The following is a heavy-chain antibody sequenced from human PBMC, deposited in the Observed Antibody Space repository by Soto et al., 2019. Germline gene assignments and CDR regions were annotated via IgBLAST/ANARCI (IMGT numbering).Heavy chain of an antibody. V-gene: IGHV1-3*01. J-gene: IGHJ4*02. Sequence: ASVKVSCKASGYTFSSYAIHWLRQAPGQGLEWMGWIHAGNGNTKYSQSFQGRVTISRDTSATTAYMELNSLRSEDTAVYYCARGVAFLDYWGQGTLVTV. CDR2: IHAGNGNT. D-gene: IGHD2-15*01. CDR3: ARGVAFLDY. CDR1: GYTFSSYA.